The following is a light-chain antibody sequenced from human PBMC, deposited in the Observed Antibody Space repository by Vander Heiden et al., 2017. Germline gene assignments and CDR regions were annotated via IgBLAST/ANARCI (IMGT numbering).Light chain of an antibody. Sequence: YVLTQPPSVSVSPGQTASIPCSGDKLGDKYACWYQQKAGQSPVLVIYQDNNRPSGIPERFSGSNSGNTATLTISGTQAMDEADYYCQAWDSSTVVFGGGTKLTVL. V-gene: IGLV3-1*01. CDR3: QAWDSSTVV. J-gene: IGLJ2*01. CDR2: QDN. CDR1: KLGDKY.